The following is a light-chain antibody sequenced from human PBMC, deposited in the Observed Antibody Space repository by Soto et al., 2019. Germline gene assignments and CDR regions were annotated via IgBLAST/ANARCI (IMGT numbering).Light chain of an antibody. V-gene: IGKV1-5*03. CDR3: QYYNNYCWT. J-gene: IGKJ1*01. Sequence: DIQLTQSPSTLSASVGDRVTITCRASQSISSWLAWYQQKPGKAPKFLIYKTSNLESGVPSRFSGSGSGTEFTLTISSLQPDDCATYYCQYYNNYCWTFGQGTKVEI. CDR2: KTS. CDR1: QSISSW.